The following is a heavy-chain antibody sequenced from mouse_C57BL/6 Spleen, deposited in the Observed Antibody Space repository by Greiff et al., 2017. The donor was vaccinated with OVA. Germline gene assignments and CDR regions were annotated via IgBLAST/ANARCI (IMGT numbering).Heavy chain of an antibody. D-gene: IGHD1-1*01. CDR3: ASTTVGASYWYIDV. V-gene: IGHV3-6*01. Sequence: EVQRVESGPGLVKPSQSLSLTCSVSGYSITSGYYWYWIRQFPGNQLEWRGYISYDGSNNYNSSFKNRIPITRDTSKNQFFLKLKTVTTEDTATYYCASTTVGASYWYIDVWGTGTTVTVSS. CDR2: ISYDGSN. J-gene: IGHJ1*03. CDR1: GYSITSGYY.